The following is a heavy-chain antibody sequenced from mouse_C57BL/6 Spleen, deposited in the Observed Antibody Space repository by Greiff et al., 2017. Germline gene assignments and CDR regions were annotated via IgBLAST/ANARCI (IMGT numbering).Heavy chain of an antibody. Sequence: EVKLMESGGGLVKPGGSLKLSCAASGFTFSSYAMSWVRQTPEKRLEWVATLSDGGSYTYYPDNVKGRFTISRDTAKNNLYLQMSHLKSEDTAMYYCARDLGVTTRSRAYWGQGTLVTVSA. CDR2: LSDGGSYT. D-gene: IGHD2-3*01. V-gene: IGHV5-4*01. CDR3: ARDLGVTTRSRAY. J-gene: IGHJ3*01. CDR1: GFTFSSYA.